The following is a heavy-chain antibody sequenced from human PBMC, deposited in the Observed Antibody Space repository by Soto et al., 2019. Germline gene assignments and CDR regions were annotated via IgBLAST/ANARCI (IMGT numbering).Heavy chain of an antibody. CDR1: GYTLTELS. CDR2: FDPEDGET. D-gene: IGHD3-22*01. CDR3: ARPTYYYESSGPPGY. Sequence: ASVKVSCKVPGYTLTELSMHWVRQAPGKGLEWMGGFDPEDGETIYAQKFQGRVTMTEDTSTDTAYMELSSLRSEDTAVYYCARPTYYYESSGPPGYWGQGTLVTVSS. J-gene: IGHJ4*02. V-gene: IGHV1-24*01.